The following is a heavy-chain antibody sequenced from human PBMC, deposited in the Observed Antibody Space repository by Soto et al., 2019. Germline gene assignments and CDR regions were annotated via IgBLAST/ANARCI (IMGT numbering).Heavy chain of an antibody. CDR2: INAGNGNT. Sequence: QVQLVQSGAEVKKPGASVKVSCKASGYTFTSYAMHWVRQAPGQRLEWMGWINAGNGNTKYSQKFQGRVTITRDTSASTAYMERSTLTSEDTAVYYCASGLTHIVVEYGMDVWGQGTTVTVSS. D-gene: IGHD2-21*01. V-gene: IGHV1-3*01. CDR3: ASGLTHIVVEYGMDV. CDR1: GYTFTSYA. J-gene: IGHJ6*02.